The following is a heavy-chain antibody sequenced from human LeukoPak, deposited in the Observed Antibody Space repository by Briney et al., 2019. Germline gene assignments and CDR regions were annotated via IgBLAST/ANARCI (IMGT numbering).Heavy chain of an antibody. D-gene: IGHD2-15*01. Sequence: SETLSLTCTVSGVSISSDSYYWSWIRQPVGKGLEWIGRFYTSGTTNYNPSLKSRVTISVDTSKNQFSLKLRSVTAADTALYYCARSELSCSGGSCPTRYAFDIWGQGTVVTASS. J-gene: IGHJ3*02. CDR1: GVSISSDSYY. CDR2: FYTSGTT. V-gene: IGHV4-61*02. CDR3: ARSELSCSGGSCPTRYAFDI.